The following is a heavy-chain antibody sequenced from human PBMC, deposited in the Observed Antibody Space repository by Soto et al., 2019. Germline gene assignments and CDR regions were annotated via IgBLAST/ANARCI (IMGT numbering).Heavy chain of an antibody. V-gene: IGHV1-3*04. Sequence: GASVKVSCKASGYTFTSYAMHWVRQAHGQRLEWMGWINTGNGNTKYSEKFQDRVTITRDASATTAYMELSSLTSGDTAVYYCAKDRVVAATWGAFDIWGQGTMVTVSS. D-gene: IGHD2-15*01. CDR1: GYTFTSYA. J-gene: IGHJ3*02. CDR2: INTGNGNT. CDR3: AKDRVVAATWGAFDI.